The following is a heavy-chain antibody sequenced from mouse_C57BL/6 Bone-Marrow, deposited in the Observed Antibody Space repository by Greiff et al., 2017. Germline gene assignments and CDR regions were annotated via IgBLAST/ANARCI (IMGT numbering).Heavy chain of an antibody. CDR3: ARSYPAWFAY. J-gene: IGHJ3*01. CDR2: ISSGSSTI. Sequence: DVKLVESGGGLVKPGGSLTLSCAASGFTFSDYGMHWVRQAPEKGLEWVAYISSGSSTIYYADTVKGRFTISRDNAKNTLFLQMTSLRSEDTAMYYCARSYPAWFAYWGQGTLVTVSA. CDR1: GFTFSDYG. V-gene: IGHV5-17*01.